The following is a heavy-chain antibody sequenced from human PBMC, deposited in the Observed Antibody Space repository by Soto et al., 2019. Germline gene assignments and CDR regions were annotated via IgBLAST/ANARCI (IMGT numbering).Heavy chain of an antibody. Sequence: ASVKVSCKASGYSFTSFGVNWVRQAPGQGLEWMGWVNAYNGNTNYAQKFQGRVTMTADTSTSTAYMEVRSLRSDDTAVYYCATGAEVIAAHVIWGQGTLVTVSS. CDR1: GYSFTSFG. J-gene: IGHJ4*02. CDR3: ATGAEVIAAHVI. CDR2: VNAYNGNT. D-gene: IGHD6-13*01. V-gene: IGHV1-18*01.